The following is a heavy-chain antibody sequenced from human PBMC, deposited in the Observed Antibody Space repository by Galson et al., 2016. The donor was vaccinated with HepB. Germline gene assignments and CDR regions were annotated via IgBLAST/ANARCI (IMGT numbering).Heavy chain of an antibody. D-gene: IGHD3-16*01. CDR3: ARGGRGYGLSFDY. J-gene: IGHJ4*02. Sequence: SVKVSCKASGYMLSDYYMHWVRQAPGQGLEWMGWLNPNNGGAHYAQKFQGRVTLTRDTSTSTANMEVTSLRSDDTAVYYCARGGRGYGLSFDYWGQGALATVSS. V-gene: IGHV1-2*02. CDR1: GYMLSDYY. CDR2: LNPNNGGA.